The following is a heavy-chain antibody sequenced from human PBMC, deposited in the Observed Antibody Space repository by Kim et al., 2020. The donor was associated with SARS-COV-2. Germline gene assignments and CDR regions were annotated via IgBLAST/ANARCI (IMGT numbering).Heavy chain of an antibody. CDR3: ARPSMSRAFDI. Sequence: SETLSLTCTVSGGSISSSSYYWGWIRQPPGKGLEWIGSIYYSGSTYYNPSLKSRVTISVDTSKNQFSLKLSSVTAADTAVYYCARPSMSRAFDIWGQGTMVTVSS. CDR2: IYYSGST. CDR1: GGSISSSSYY. V-gene: IGHV4-39*01. J-gene: IGHJ3*02.